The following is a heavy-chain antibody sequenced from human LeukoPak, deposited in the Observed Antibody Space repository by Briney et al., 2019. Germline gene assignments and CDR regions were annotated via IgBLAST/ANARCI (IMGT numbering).Heavy chain of an antibody. CDR2: FYNSGSI. D-gene: IGHD6-19*01. CDR3: ARGSSAFDY. CDR1: GGSITSYY. V-gene: IGHV4-59*01. Sequence: SETLSLICTVSGGSITSYYWSWIRQPPGKGLEWIGYFYNSGSIYYNPSLKSRVTISVDTSKNQFSLKVSSVSAADTAVYYCARGSSAFDYWGQGTLVTVSS. J-gene: IGHJ4*02.